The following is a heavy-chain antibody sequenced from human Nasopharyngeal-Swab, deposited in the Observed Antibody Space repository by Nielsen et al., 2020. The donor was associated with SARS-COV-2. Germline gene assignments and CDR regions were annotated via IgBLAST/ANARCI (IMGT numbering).Heavy chain of an antibody. CDR1: GGTFSKYA. CDR3: ATWGIGYGENAHATFDS. D-gene: IGHD4-17*01. J-gene: IGHJ4*02. Sequence: SVKVSYKVSGGTFSKYAISWVRQAPGQGLEWMGGIIVNLGMTKYAQKFKDSVIINADESTGTAYMELGSLRSEDAAVYYCATWGIGYGENAHATFDSWGQGTQVTVSS. CDR2: IIVNLGMT. V-gene: IGHV1-69*10.